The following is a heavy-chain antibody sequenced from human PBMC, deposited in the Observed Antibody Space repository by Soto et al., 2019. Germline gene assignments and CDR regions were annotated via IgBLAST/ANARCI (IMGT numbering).Heavy chain of an antibody. CDR3: ARGGIVGALADGFDV. Sequence: SETLSLTCTVSGGSISSYYWGWIRQPPGKGLEWIGYIYYSGSTNYNPSLKSRVTMTRDTSMSTVFLELSSLRYEDTAFYYCARGGIVGALADGFDVWGQGTAVTVSS. CDR1: GGSISSYY. V-gene: IGHV4-59*01. D-gene: IGHD1-26*01. J-gene: IGHJ6*02. CDR2: IYYSGST.